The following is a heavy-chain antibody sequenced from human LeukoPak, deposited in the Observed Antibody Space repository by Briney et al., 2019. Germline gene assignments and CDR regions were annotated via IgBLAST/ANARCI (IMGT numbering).Heavy chain of an antibody. Sequence: SETLSLTCTVSGGSISGYYRSWSRQPPGKGVEWIGNLYYMRGAWYKSSLKSRVTTSVDTSRNEFSLKLSSVTAADTAVYYCARHGYGDPGPLFGYWGQGTLVTVSS. CDR3: ARHGYGDPGPLFGY. CDR1: GGSISGYY. CDR2: LYYMRGA. D-gene: IGHD4-17*01. J-gene: IGHJ4*02. V-gene: IGHV4-59*08.